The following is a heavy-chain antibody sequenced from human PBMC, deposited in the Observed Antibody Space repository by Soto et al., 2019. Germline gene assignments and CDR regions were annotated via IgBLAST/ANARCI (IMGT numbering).Heavy chain of an antibody. CDR1: GGSISSSSYY. D-gene: IGHD3-22*01. J-gene: IGHJ4*02. CDR3: ARSWPYYYDSSGYYALDY. Sequence: PSETLSLTCTVSGGSISSSSYYWGWIRQPPGKGLEWIGGIYYSGSTYYNPSLKSRVTISVDTSKNQFSLKLSSVTAADTAVYYCARSWPYYYDSSGYYALDYWGQGTLVTVSS. V-gene: IGHV4-39*01. CDR2: IYYSGST.